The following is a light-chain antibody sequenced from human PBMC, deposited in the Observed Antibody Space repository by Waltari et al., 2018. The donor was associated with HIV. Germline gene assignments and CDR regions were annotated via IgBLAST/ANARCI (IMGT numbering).Light chain of an antibody. CDR3: QQYYDSPYT. CDR2: WTS. V-gene: IGKV4-1*01. CDR1: QSLLYTSNNRNY. J-gene: IGKJ2*01. Sequence: DIVMTQSPDSLAVSLGERATINCKSSQSLLYTSNNRNYLAWFQQKPGQPPKLLISWTSTRESGVPDRFSGAGSGTDFTLSISSLQAEDVAVYYCQQYYDSPYTFDQGTKLEIK.